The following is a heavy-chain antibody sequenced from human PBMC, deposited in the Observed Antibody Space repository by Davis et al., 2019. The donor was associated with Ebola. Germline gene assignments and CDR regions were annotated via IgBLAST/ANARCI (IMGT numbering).Heavy chain of an antibody. V-gene: IGHV7-4-1*02. CDR1: GDTFRSHG. CDR2: INTETGNP. D-gene: IGHD3-22*01. CDR3: ARSTMTQDAFDI. J-gene: IGHJ3*02. Sequence: AASVKVSCKTSGDTFRSHGINWVRQAPGQGLEWMGWINTETGNPTYAQGFTGRFVFSLDTSVSTSYLQIRGLKAEDTAVYYCARSTMTQDAFDIWGQGTMVTVSS.